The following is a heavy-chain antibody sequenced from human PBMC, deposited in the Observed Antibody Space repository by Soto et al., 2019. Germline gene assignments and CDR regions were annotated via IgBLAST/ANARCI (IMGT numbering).Heavy chain of an antibody. V-gene: IGHV3-30*18. CDR3: AKEGGYYGSGSYSVGENYYGMDV. D-gene: IGHD3-10*01. CDR1: GFTFSSYG. J-gene: IGHJ6*02. Sequence: QVQLVESGGGVVQPGRSLRLSCAASGFTFSSYGMHWVRQAPGKGLEWVAVISYDGSNKYYAEYVKGRFTISRDNSKKTLFLQINSLRAEDTAVYYCAKEGGYYGSGSYSVGENYYGMDVWGQGTTVTVSS. CDR2: ISYDGSNK.